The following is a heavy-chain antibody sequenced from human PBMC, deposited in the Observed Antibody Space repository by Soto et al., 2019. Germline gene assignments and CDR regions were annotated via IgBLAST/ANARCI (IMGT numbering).Heavy chain of an antibody. J-gene: IGHJ3*02. CDR1: GFTFNRYA. Sequence: EVQLVESGGGLVQPGGSLRLSCAAAGFTFNRYAMHWVRQAPGKGLEYVSAISSNGGSKYYANSVKGRFTISRDNSKNTLYLQMGRLRAEDMAVYYCARGPYYSGSGSSAFDIWGQGTMVTVSS. V-gene: IGHV3-64*01. CDR3: ARGPYYSGSGSSAFDI. CDR2: ISSNGGSK. D-gene: IGHD3-10*01.